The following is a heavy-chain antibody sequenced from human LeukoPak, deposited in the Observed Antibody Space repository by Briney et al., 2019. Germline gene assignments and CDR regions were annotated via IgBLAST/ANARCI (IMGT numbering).Heavy chain of an antibody. D-gene: IGHD1-26*01. CDR1: GFTFSSYE. CDR2: ISSSGSTM. CDR3: ARVGAKSGGYYYYYMDV. Sequence: GGSLRLSCAASGFTFSSYEMNWVRQAPGKGLEWVSYISSSGSTMYYADSVKGRFTISRDNAKNSLYLQMNSLRAEDTAVYYCARVGAKSGGYYYYYMDVWGKGTTVTISS. V-gene: IGHV3-48*03. J-gene: IGHJ6*03.